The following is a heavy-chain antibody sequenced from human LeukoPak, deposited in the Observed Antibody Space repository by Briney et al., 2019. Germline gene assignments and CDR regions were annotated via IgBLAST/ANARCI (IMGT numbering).Heavy chain of an antibody. CDR3: AQYSSTYNWFDP. J-gene: IGHJ5*02. CDR1: GFSLSTGGVG. D-gene: IGHD6-13*01. V-gene: IGHV2-5*02. Sequence: SGPTLVNPTQTLTLTCTLSGFSLSTGGVGVGWIRQPPGKALEWLALIYWDDNKRYIPSLKSRLTITKDTSKNQVVLTMTNMDPVDTATYYCAQYSSTYNWFDPWGQGTLVTVSS. CDR2: IYWDDNK.